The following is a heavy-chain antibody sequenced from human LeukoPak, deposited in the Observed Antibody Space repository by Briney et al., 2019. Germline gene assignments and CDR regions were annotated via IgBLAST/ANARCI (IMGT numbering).Heavy chain of an antibody. CDR3: ARDASGAFFNWFDP. J-gene: IGHJ5*02. CDR1: GDSISSGDYY. D-gene: IGHD3-3*02. V-gene: IGHV4-61*08. Sequence: SETLSLTCTVSGDSISSGDYYWSWIRQPPGKGLEWIGYIYHSGGTNYNPSLKRRVTMSVDTSKNQFSLKLRSVTAADTAVYYCARDASGAFFNWFDPWGQGTLVTVSS. CDR2: IYHSGGT.